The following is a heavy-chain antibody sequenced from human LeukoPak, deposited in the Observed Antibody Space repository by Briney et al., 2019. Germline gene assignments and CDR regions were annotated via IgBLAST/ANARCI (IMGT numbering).Heavy chain of an antibody. CDR1: GFTFSSYG. J-gene: IGHJ4*02. D-gene: IGHD3-22*01. CDR2: IWYDGSNK. CDR3: ARAAWYYYDSSGVFDY. Sequence: GGSLRLSCAASGFTFSSYGMHWVRQAPGKGLEWVAVIWYDGSNKYYADSVKGRFTISRDNSKNTLYLQMNSLRAGDTAVYYCARAAWYYYDSSGVFDYWGQGTLVTVSS. V-gene: IGHV3-33*01.